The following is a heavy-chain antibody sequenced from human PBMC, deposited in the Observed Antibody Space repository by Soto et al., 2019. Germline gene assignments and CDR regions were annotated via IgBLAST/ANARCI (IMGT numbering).Heavy chain of an antibody. CDR2: IWYDGSNK. CDR1: RFTFSSYG. CDR3: ARDHDIVVVVAATDSYNWFEP. J-gene: IGHJ5*02. V-gene: IGHV3-33*01. D-gene: IGHD2-15*01. Sequence: GGSLRLSCAASRFTFSSYGMHWVRQAPGKGLEWEAVIWYDGSNKYYADSVKGRFTISRDNSKNTLYLQMNSLRAEDTAVYYFARDHDIVVVVAATDSYNWFEPWGQGTLVTVSS.